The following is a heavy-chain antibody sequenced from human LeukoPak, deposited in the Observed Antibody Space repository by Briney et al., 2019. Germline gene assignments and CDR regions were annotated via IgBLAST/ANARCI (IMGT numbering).Heavy chain of an antibody. Sequence: SETLSLTCAVYGGSFSGYYWSWIRQPPGKGLEWMGEINHSGSTNYNPSLKSRVTISVDTSKNQFSLKLSSVTAADTAVYYCARGSCGGDCPTDGAFDIWGQGTMVTVSS. CDR2: INHSGST. V-gene: IGHV4-34*01. CDR1: GGSFSGYY. D-gene: IGHD2-21*02. CDR3: ARGSCGGDCPTDGAFDI. J-gene: IGHJ3*02.